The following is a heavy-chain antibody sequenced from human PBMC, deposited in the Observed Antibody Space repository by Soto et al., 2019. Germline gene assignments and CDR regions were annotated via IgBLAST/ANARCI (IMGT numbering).Heavy chain of an antibody. V-gene: IGHV3-53*01. CDR3: ARGSGYDGFDY. J-gene: IGHJ4*02. CDR1: GFTVSRHY. Sequence: EVQLVESGGGLIQPGGSLRLSCAASGFTVSRHYMTWVRQAPGKGLEWVSVIYSGGSTYYADSVRGRFTISRDNSENTLYLQMHCLRAEDTAVYYCARGSGYDGFDYWGQGTLVTVSS. CDR2: IYSGGST. D-gene: IGHD5-12*01.